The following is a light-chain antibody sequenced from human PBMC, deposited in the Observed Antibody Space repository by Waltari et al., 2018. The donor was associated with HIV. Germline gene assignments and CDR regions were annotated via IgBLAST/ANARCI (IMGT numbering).Light chain of an antibody. Sequence: QSALTQPASVSASPGQSITISCTGTSSDIGNYDLVSWYQQRPGKAPKRMFYEVNKWPSGVSNRFSGSKSGITASLTISGLQAEDEADYYCCSYVTTGTWVFGGGTKLTVL. CDR3: CSYVTTGTWV. CDR2: EVN. CDR1: SSDIGNYDL. V-gene: IGLV2-23*02. J-gene: IGLJ3*02.